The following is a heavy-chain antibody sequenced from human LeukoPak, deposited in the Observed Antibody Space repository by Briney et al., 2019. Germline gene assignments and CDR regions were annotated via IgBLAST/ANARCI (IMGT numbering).Heavy chain of an antibody. Sequence: GGSLRLSCAASGFTFSTYAMSWVRQAPGKGLECVSALSGNGNTIYYADSVKGRFTISRDNSKNTLFLQMNSLRAEDTAIYYCAKERDYGPADYWGQGTLVTVSS. V-gene: IGHV3-23*01. CDR2: LSGNGNTI. CDR3: AKERDYGPADY. J-gene: IGHJ4*02. CDR1: GFTFSTYA. D-gene: IGHD4/OR15-4a*01.